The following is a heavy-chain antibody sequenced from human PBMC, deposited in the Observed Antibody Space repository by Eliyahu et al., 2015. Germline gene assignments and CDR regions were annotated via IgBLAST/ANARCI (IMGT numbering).Heavy chain of an antibody. CDR1: GFTFSTYX. CDR2: ISGSSNSI. Sequence: EVQLVESGGGLVQPGGSLRLSCAASGFTFSTYXMNWVRQAPGQGLEWLSYISGSSNSIYYADSVKGRFTISRDNAKNSLFLQMNDLRAKDTAVYYCARDDRPGDWGSLHPFHIWGQGTMVT. V-gene: IGHV3-48*01. J-gene: IGHJ3*02. D-gene: IGHD7-27*01. CDR3: ARDDRPGDWGSLHPFHI.